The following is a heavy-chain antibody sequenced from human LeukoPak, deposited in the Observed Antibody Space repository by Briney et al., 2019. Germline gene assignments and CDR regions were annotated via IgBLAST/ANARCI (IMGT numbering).Heavy chain of an antibody. J-gene: IGHJ6*03. D-gene: IGHD2-2*01. CDR1: GFTFSSYG. CDR2: IWYDGSNK. CDR3: AKEPVPAARYYYYYMDV. Sequence: GGSLRLSCAASGFTFSSYGMHWVRQAPGKGLEWVAVIWYDGSNKYYADSVKGRFTISRDNSKNTLYLQMDSLRAEDTAVYYCAKEPVPAARYYYYYMDVWGKGTTVTVSS. V-gene: IGHV3-30*02.